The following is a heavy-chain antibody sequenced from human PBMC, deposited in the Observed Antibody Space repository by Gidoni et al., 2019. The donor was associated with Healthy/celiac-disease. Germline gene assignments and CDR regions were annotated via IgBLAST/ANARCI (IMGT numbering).Heavy chain of an antibody. D-gene: IGHD3-16*02. CDR2: ISYDGSNK. CDR1: GFPFSSYA. J-gene: IGHJ4*02. V-gene: IGHV3-30-3*01. Sequence: QVQLVEPGGGVVQPGRSLRLSCAASGFPFSSYAMHWVRQAPGKGLEWVAVISYDGSNKYYADSVKGRFTISRDNSKNTLYLQMNSLRAEDTAVYYCARVIRIRRAETFDYWGQGTLVTVSS. CDR3: ARVIRIRRAETFDY.